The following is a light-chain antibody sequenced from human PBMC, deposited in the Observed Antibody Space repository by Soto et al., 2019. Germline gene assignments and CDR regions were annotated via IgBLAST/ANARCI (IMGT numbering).Light chain of an antibody. CDR2: AAS. CDR3: QQLNTYPVT. J-gene: IGKJ4*01. CDR1: QGISRY. Sequence: IQLTQSPSSLSASVGDSVTITCRASQGISRYLSWYQQKPGRAPKLLISAASTLQSGVPARFSGSGSGTDFTLSITSLQHEHFATYYCQQLNTYPVTFGGGTKVDIK. V-gene: IGKV1-9*01.